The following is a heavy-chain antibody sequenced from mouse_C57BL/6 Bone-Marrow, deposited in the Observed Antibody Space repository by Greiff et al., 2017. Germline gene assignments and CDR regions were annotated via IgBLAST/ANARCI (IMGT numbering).Heavy chain of an antibody. CDR3: ARYYGSSYFDY. V-gene: IGHV7-3*01. CDR1: GFTFTDYY. D-gene: IGHD1-1*01. Sequence: EVQRVESGGGLVQPGGSLSLSCAASGFTFTDYYMSWVRQPPGKALEWLGFIRNKANGYTTEYSASVKGRFTISRDNSQSILYLQMNALRAEDSATYYCARYYGSSYFDYWGQGTTLTVSS. CDR2: IRNKANGYTT. J-gene: IGHJ2*01.